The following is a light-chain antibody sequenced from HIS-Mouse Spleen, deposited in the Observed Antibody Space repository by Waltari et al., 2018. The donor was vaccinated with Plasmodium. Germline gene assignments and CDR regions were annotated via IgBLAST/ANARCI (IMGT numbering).Light chain of an antibody. CDR2: EDS. CDR1: ALPKKY. Sequence: SYELTQPPSVSVSPGQTARITCSGDALPKKYAYWYQQKSGQAPLLGIYEDSKRPSGIPERFSGSSSGTMDTLTISGAQVEDEADYYCYSTDSSGNHRVFGGGTKLTVL. CDR3: YSTDSSGNHRV. V-gene: IGLV3-10*01. J-gene: IGLJ3*02.